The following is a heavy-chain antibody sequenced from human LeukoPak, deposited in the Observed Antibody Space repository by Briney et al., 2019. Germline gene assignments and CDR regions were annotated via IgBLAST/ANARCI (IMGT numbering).Heavy chain of an antibody. CDR3: ARDSGGTFRHPYYFDY. V-gene: IGHV1-18*01. CDR2: ISADSGIT. D-gene: IGHD2-15*01. Sequence: ASVKLSCKASGYTFSSYGISWGRQAPGQGLEWMGWISADSGITHYAQDLQGRVTMTTDTSTSTAYMELRSLRSDDTAVYYCARDSGGTFRHPYYFDYWGQGTLVTVSS. J-gene: IGHJ4*02. CDR1: GYTFSSYG.